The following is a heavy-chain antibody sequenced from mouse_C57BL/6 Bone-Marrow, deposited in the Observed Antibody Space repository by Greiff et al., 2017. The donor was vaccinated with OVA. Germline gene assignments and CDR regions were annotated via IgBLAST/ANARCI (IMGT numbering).Heavy chain of an antibody. Sequence: VQLKESEGGLVQPGSSMKLSCTASGFTFSDYYMAWVRQVPEKGLEWVANINYDGSSTYYLDSLKSRFIISRDNAKNILYLQMSSLKSEDTATYYCARVDSNYEDYAMDYWGQGTSVTVSS. D-gene: IGHD2-5*01. CDR1: GFTFSDYY. V-gene: IGHV5-16*01. CDR2: INYDGSST. J-gene: IGHJ4*01. CDR3: ARVDSNYEDYAMDY.